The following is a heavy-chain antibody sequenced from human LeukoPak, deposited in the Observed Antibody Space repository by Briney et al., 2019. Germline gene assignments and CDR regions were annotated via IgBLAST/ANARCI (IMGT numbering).Heavy chain of an antibody. V-gene: IGHV3-48*03. CDR3: ARDWDSGYDTYYFDY. CDR1: GFTFRTYE. Sequence: GGSLRLSCAASGFTFRTYEMNWVRQAPGMGLEWVSYISSSGSTKYYADSVKGRFTISRDNAKNPLFLQMNSLRAEDTAVYYCARDWDSGYDTYYFDYWGQGTLVTVSS. D-gene: IGHD5-12*01. CDR2: ISSSGSTK. J-gene: IGHJ4*02.